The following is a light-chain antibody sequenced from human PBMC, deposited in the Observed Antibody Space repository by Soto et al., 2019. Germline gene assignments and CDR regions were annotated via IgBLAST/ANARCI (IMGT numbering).Light chain of an antibody. CDR2: QTS. Sequence: EIVLTQSPATLSSFPGDRVTLSCRASQYINTRLAWYQHRPGQAPRLLIYQTSLRAAGIPARFSASGSGTDFTLTITDVQPEDFAVYYCQQQYDRSRTFGQGTKVEMK. V-gene: IGKV3D-11*03. CDR3: QQQYDRSRT. J-gene: IGKJ1*01. CDR1: QYINTR.